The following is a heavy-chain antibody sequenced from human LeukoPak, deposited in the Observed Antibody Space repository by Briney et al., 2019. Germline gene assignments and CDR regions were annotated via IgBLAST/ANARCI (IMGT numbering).Heavy chain of an antibody. J-gene: IGHJ4*02. CDR1: GYSISNGYY. CDR3: ARRGILSRVRGPFDY. Sequence: SETLSLTCTVSGYSISNGYYWSWIRQPPGKGLEWIGSLYHSGSTFYNPSLKSRVTISVDKSKNQFSLKLSSVTAADTAVYYCARRGILSRVRGPFDYWGQGTLVTVSS. V-gene: IGHV4-38-2*02. D-gene: IGHD2-15*01. CDR2: LYHSGST.